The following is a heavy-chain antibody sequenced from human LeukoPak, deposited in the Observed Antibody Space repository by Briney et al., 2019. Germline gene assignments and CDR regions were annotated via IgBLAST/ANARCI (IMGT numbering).Heavy chain of an antibody. J-gene: IGHJ3*02. D-gene: IGHD4-17*01. V-gene: IGHV7-4-1*02. Sequence: GASVKVSCKASGFTFTSYAMNWVRQAPGQGPEWMGWINTNTGNPTYAQGFTGRFVFSLDTSVSTAYLQISSLKAEDTALYYCAREGFYGDYGLDAFDIWGQGTMVTVSS. CDR2: INTNTGNP. CDR3: AREGFYGDYGLDAFDI. CDR1: GFTFTSYA.